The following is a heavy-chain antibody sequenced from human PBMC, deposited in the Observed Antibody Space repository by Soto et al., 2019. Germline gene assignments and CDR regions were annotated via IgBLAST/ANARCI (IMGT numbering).Heavy chain of an antibody. J-gene: IGHJ5*02. CDR3: ARDFGASRPMYWFDP. V-gene: IGHV1-46*01. CDR2: INPSGGST. D-gene: IGHD3-16*01. Sequence: ASVKVSCKASGYTFTSYYMHWVRQAPGQGLEWMGIINPSGGSTSYAQKFQGRVTMTRDTSTSTVYMELSSLRSEDTAVYYCARDFGASRPMYWFDPWGQGTLVTVSS. CDR1: GYTFTSYY.